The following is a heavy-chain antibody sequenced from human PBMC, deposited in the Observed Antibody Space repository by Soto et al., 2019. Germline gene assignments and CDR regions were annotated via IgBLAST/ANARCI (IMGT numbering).Heavy chain of an antibody. Sequence: QVQLQQWGAGLLKPSETLSLTCAVYGGSFRGYHWSWIRQPPGKGLEWIGEINHSGSTNYHPSLKSRVTISLDTSKNQFSLKLSSVTAADTAVYYCARWVTMVWGLTANYYYYYMDVWGKGTTVTVSS. CDR3: ARWVTMVWGLTANYYYYYMDV. CDR2: INHSGST. V-gene: IGHV4-34*01. J-gene: IGHJ6*03. D-gene: IGHD3-10*01. CDR1: GGSFRGYH.